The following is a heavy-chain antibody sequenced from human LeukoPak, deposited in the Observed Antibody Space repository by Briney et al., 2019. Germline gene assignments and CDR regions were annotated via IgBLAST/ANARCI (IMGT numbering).Heavy chain of an antibody. CDR3: ARLTTYYDFWSGEYYYYGMDV. V-gene: IGHV4-34*01. J-gene: IGHJ6*02. CDR2: INHSGST. CDR1: GVSFSGYY. D-gene: IGHD3-3*01. Sequence: PSETLSLTCAVYGVSFSGYYWSWIRQPPGKGLEWIGEINHSGSTNYNPSLKSRVTISVDTSKNQFSLKLSSVTAADTAVYYCARLTTYYDFWSGEYYYYGMDVWGQGTTVTVSS.